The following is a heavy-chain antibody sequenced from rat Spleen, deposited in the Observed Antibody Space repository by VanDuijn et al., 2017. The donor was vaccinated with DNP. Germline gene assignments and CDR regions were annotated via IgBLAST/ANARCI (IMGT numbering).Heavy chain of an antibody. J-gene: IGHJ2*01. V-gene: IGHV2-27*01. D-gene: IGHD1-12*02. CDR3: ARDGRWDYLDY. CDR2: IQSGRST. Sequence: QVQLKESGPGLVQPSQTLSLTCTVSGFSLTSYHVHWVRQPPGKGLEWMGRIQSGRSTDYNSALKSRLSISRDTSKSQVFLEVNSLQAEDTATYYCARDGRWDYLDYWGQGVMVTVSS. CDR1: GFSLTSYH.